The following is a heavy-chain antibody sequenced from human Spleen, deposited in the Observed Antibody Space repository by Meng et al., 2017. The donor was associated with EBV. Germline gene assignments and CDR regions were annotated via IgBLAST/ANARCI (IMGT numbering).Heavy chain of an antibody. V-gene: IGHV1-69*12. Sequence: QVQWQQLGAGVKKPGSSVKASCRISGGTFRSDAVSWVRQAPGQGLEWMGGLIPMSGAPHYAQKFQDRVTIIADESTSTHSMELNNLRFEDTAMYYCASESGRGFTPDYWGQGTLVTVSS. CDR2: LIPMSGAP. D-gene: IGHD3-10*01. CDR3: ASESGRGFTPDY. CDR1: GGTFRSDA. J-gene: IGHJ4*02.